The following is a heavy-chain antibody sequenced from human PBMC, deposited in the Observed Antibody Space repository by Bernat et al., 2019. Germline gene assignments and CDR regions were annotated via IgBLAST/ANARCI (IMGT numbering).Heavy chain of an antibody. D-gene: IGHD1-7*01. Sequence: QVQLVQSGAEVKKPGASVKVSCKASGYTFTSYAIHWVRQAPGQRLEWMGWINAGNGNTKYSQKFQGRVTITRDTSASTAYMELSSLRSEDTAVYYCARDRDWNYRHLGAFDIWGQGTMVTVSS. J-gene: IGHJ3*02. CDR2: INAGNGNT. V-gene: IGHV1-3*01. CDR1: GYTFTSYA. CDR3: ARDRDWNYRHLGAFDI.